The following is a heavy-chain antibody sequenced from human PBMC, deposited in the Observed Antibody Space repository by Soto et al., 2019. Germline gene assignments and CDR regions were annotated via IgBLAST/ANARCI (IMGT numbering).Heavy chain of an antibody. J-gene: IGHJ5*02. V-gene: IGHV4-61*01. CDR3: ARSAYCGGDCYSDWFDP. D-gene: IGHD2-21*02. CDR1: GGSVSSGSYY. Sequence: QVQLQESGPGLVKPSETLSLTCTVSGGSVSSGSYYWSWIRQPPGKGLEWIGYIYYSGSTNYNPSLKSRVTISVDTSKNQFSLKLSSVTAADTAVYYCARSAYCGGDCYSDWFDPWGQGTLVTVSS. CDR2: IYYSGST.